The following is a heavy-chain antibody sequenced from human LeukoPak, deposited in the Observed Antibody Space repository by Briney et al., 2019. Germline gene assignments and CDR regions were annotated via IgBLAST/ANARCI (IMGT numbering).Heavy chain of an antibody. CDR1: GFTFSSNY. Sequence: PGGSLRLSCAASGFTFSSNYMSWVRQAPGKGLEWVSVIYSGGSTYYADSVKGRFTISRDNSKSTLYLQMSSLRAEDTAVYYCARDHYDFWSGYSGVNWFDPWGQGTLVTVSS. D-gene: IGHD3-3*01. CDR3: ARDHYDFWSGYSGVNWFDP. J-gene: IGHJ5*02. V-gene: IGHV3-66*02. CDR2: IYSGGST.